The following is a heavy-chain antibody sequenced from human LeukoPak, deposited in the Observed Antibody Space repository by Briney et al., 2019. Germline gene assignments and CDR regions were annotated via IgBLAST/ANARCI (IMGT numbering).Heavy chain of an antibody. V-gene: IGHV3-30*02. D-gene: IGHD3-22*01. CDR1: GFTFSNAW. CDR3: ATYSSLNRREFQY. Sequence: GGSLRLSCAASGFTFSNAWMSWVRQAPGKGLEWVAFIRYDGSVKQYADSVKGRFTISRDNSKNTLYLQMNSLRAEDTAVYYCATYSSLNRREFQYWGQGTLLTVSS. CDR2: IRYDGSVK. J-gene: IGHJ1*01.